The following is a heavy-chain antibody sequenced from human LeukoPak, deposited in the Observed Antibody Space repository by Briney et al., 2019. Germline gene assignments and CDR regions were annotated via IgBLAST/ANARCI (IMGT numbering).Heavy chain of an antibody. V-gene: IGHV3-48*04. D-gene: IGHD1-26*01. CDR1: GFTFSTYG. Sequence: PGGSLRLSCAASGFTFSTYGMTWVRQAPGKGLEWVSYIDPGGTTMYYSDSVKGRFTISRDNAKNSLYLQMNSLRVEDTAVYYCARDRWLRIAGATGGAFDIWGQGTMVTVSS. CDR3: ARDRWLRIAGATGGAFDI. J-gene: IGHJ3*02. CDR2: IDPGGTTM.